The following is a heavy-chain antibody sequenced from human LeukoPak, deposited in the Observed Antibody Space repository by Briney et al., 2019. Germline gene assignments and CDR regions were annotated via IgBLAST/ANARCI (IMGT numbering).Heavy chain of an antibody. CDR1: GFTFSSYS. J-gene: IGHJ3*02. V-gene: IGHV3-21*01. CDR3: ARAYHGSGNTDI. CDR2: ISSSSSYI. D-gene: IGHD3-10*01. Sequence: GGSLRLSCAASGFTFSSYSMNWVRQAPGKGLEWVSSISSSSSYIYYADSVKGRFTISRDNAKNSLYLQMNSLRAEDTAVYYCARAYHGSGNTDIWGQGTMVTVSS.